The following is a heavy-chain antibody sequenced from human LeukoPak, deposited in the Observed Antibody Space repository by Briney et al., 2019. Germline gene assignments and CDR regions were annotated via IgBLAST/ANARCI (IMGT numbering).Heavy chain of an antibody. Sequence: SETLSLTCAVYGGSFSGCYWSWIRQPPGKGLEWIGEINHSGSTNYNPSLKSRVTISVNTSKNQFSLKLSSVTAADTAVYYCARVGEATVVTDPAYDYWGQGTLVTVSS. CDR1: GGSFSGCY. CDR2: INHSGST. J-gene: IGHJ4*02. CDR3: ARVGEATVVTDPAYDY. D-gene: IGHD4-23*01. V-gene: IGHV4-34*01.